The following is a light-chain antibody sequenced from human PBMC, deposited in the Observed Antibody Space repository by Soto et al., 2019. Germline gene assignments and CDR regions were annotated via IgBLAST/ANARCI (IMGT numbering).Light chain of an antibody. J-gene: IGLJ2*01. CDR1: RSDVGGYNL. CDR2: DDN. V-gene: IGLV2-23*01. Sequence: QSGLTQPASVSGSPGQSITMSCTRSRSDVGGYNLVSWYQQHPGKAPKLLISDDNKRPSGVSDRFSGSKSGNTASLTISGLQAEDEGDYYCSSYAGRITLVFGGGTQLTVL. CDR3: SSYAGRITLV.